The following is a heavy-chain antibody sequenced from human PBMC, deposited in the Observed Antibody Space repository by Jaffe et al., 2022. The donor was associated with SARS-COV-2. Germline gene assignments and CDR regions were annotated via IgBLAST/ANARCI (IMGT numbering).Heavy chain of an antibody. CDR1: GGSISSNY. Sequence: QVQLQESGPGLMKPSETLSLTCTVSGGSISSNYWNWIRQPPGKGLEWIGYVYYSANSNYKPSLESRVTISVDTSKNQFSLTLGSVTAADTAVYYCARARYNSGHYYFDYWGQGTQVTVSS. V-gene: IGHV4-59*01. CDR3: ARARYNSGHYYFDY. CDR2: VYYSANS. J-gene: IGHJ4*02. D-gene: IGHD6-19*01.